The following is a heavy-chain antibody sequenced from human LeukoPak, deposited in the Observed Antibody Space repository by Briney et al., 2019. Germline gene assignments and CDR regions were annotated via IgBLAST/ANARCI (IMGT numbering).Heavy chain of an antibody. CDR1: GFTFSNYG. J-gene: IGHJ4*02. V-gene: IGHV3-30*02. Sequence: GGSLRLSCAASGFTFSNYGMQWVRQAPGKGLEWVAFIRYDGSIKHYADSVKGRFTISRDNSKNTLYLQMNSLRAEDTAVYYCANGPQYNTLTGYYKVRSHLDYWGQGTLVTVSS. CDR3: ANGPQYNTLTGYYKVRSHLDY. D-gene: IGHD3-9*01. CDR2: IRYDGSIK.